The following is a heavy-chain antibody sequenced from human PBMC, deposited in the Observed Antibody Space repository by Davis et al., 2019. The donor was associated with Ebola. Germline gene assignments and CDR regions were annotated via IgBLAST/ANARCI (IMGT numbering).Heavy chain of an antibody. CDR1: GGTFSSYT. J-gene: IGHJ4*02. V-gene: IGHV1-69*04. D-gene: IGHD6-13*01. CDR3: AREVGAAAGADY. CDR2: IIPILALA. Sequence: SVKVSCKASGGTFSSYTISWVRQAPGQGLEWMGRIIPILALANYVQKFQGRVTITADKSTSTAYMELSSLRSEDTAVYYCAREVGAAAGADYWGQGTLVTVSS.